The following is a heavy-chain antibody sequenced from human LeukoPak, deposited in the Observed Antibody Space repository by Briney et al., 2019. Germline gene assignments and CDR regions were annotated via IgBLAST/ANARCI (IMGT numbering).Heavy chain of an antibody. J-gene: IGHJ4*02. Sequence: GGSLRLSCAASGFTFSRYSMNWVRQAPGKGLEWVLYINSRGSTIYYADSVKGRFTIFRDNSKNTLFLQMNNLRAEDTAVYYCARGSLGSWYYFDQWGQGTLVTVSS. V-gene: IGHV3-48*01. CDR1: GFTFSRYS. CDR2: INSRGSTI. D-gene: IGHD6-13*01. CDR3: ARGSLGSWYYFDQ.